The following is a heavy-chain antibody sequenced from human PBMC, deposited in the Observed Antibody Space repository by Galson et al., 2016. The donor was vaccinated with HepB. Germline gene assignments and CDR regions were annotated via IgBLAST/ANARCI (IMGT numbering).Heavy chain of an antibody. J-gene: IGHJ4*02. V-gene: IGHV3-74*01. CDR2: INGDGSST. CDR1: GFTSSSYW. D-gene: IGHD2-21*02. Sequence: SLRLSCAASGFTSSSYWMNWFRRAPGKEMVWVSRINGDGSSTTYADSVKGRFTISRDNAKNTLYLQMSSLRAEDTAVYYCARGHSADSFILDYWGQGTLVTVSS. CDR3: ARGHSADSFILDY.